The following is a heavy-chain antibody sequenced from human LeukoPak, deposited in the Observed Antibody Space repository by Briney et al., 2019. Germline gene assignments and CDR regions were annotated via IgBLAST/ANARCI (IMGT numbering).Heavy chain of an antibody. CDR3: ARDGPVPATADAFDI. CDR2: IYPGDSDT. V-gene: IGHV5-51*01. J-gene: IGHJ3*02. CDR1: SYSFTSYW. D-gene: IGHD2-2*01. Sequence: GESLKIPCKGSSYSFTSYWIGWVRPMPGQGLEWMGIIYPGDSDTRNSPSFQGQVTISADKSISTVYLQWSSLKASDTAMYYCARDGPVPATADAFDIWGQGTMVTVSS.